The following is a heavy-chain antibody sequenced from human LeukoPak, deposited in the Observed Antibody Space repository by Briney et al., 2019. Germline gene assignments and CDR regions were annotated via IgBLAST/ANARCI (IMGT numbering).Heavy chain of an antibody. V-gene: IGHV1-8*02. CDR2: MNPNSGNT. Sequence: ASVKVSCKASGYTFTSYDINWVRQATGQGLEWMGWMNPNSGNTGYAQKFQGRVTMTRDTSTSTVYMELSSLRSEDTAVYYCARKGYDSSGYYNSYYFDYWGQGTLVTVSS. D-gene: IGHD3-22*01. CDR1: GYTFTSYD. J-gene: IGHJ4*02. CDR3: ARKGYDSSGYYNSYYFDY.